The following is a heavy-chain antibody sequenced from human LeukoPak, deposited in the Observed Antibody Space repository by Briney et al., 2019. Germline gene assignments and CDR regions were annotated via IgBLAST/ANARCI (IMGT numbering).Heavy chain of an antibody. V-gene: IGHV4-59*08. CDR3: ARYYDYSKWFGP. J-gene: IGHJ5*02. CDR1: GGSISSYY. Sequence: SETLSLTCTVSGGSISSYYWSWIRQPPGKGLEWIGYIYYSGSTYYNPSLKSRVTISVDTSKNQFSLKLSSVTAADTAVYYCARYYDYSKWFGPWGQGTLVTVSS. D-gene: IGHD4-11*01. CDR2: IYYSGST.